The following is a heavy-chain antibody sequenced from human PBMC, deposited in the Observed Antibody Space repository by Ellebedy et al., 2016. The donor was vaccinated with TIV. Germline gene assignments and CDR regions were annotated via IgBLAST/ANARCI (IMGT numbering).Heavy chain of an antibody. J-gene: IGHJ6*02. D-gene: IGHD2-15*01. V-gene: IGHV1-46*01. CDR2: INPSGGST. Sequence: ASVKVSXXASGYTFTSYYMHWVRQAPGQGLEWMGIINPSGGSTSYAQKFQGRVTMTRDTSTSTVYMELSSLRSEDTDVYYCARDRNIVVVVAATDYYGMDVWGQGTTVTVSS. CDR1: GYTFTSYY. CDR3: ARDRNIVVVVAATDYYGMDV.